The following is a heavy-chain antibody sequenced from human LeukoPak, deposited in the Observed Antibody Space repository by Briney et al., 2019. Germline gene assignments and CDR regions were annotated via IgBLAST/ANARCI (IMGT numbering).Heavy chain of an antibody. CDR2: ISYDGSNK. CDR3: ARDISPSPESSAFDY. V-gene: IGHV3-30*01. CDR1: GSTFSSYA. J-gene: IGHJ4*02. D-gene: IGHD3-22*01. Sequence: PGRSLRLSCAASGSTFSSYAMRWVRQAPGKGLEWVAVISYDGSNKYYADSVKGRFTISRDNSKNTLYLQMNSLRAEDTAVYYCARDISPSPESSAFDYWGQGTLVTVSS.